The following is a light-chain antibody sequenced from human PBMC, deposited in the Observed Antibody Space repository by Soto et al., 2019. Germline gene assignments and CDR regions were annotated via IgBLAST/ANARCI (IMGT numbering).Light chain of an antibody. Sequence: MQMAQARSSLSASVRDSVTITFRSSQSVSRYFNWYTQKPGSAPXXLIYAASTLQSGVPSRFRGSGSGTEFTLPVSSLHPEDSAPNYCQQSYRGLKFAQGTRLEIK. J-gene: IGKJ5*01. V-gene: IGKV1-39*01. CDR1: QSVSRY. CDR2: AAS. CDR3: QQSYRGLK.